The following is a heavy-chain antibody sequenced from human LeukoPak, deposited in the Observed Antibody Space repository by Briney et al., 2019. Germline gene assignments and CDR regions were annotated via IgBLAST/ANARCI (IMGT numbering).Heavy chain of an antibody. CDR1: GGSISSGGYY. CDR2: IYHSGST. J-gene: IGHJ4*02. CDR3: ARSCSGCVRGIDY. Sequence: PSETLSLTCTVSGGSISSGGYYWSWIRQPPGKGLEWIGYIYHSGSTYYNPSLKSRVTISVDRSKNQFSLKLSSVTAADTAVYYCARSCSGCVRGIDYWGQGTLVTVSS. V-gene: IGHV4-30-2*01. D-gene: IGHD6-19*01.